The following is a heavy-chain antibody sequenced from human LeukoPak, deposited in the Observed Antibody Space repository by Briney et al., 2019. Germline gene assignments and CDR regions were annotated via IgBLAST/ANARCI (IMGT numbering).Heavy chain of an antibody. CDR3: ARDINSWYFDY. J-gene: IGHJ4*02. CDR2: IWYDENNK. D-gene: IGHD4-23*01. CDR1: GFTFSNYG. V-gene: IGHV3-33*01. Sequence: GGSLRLSCAASGFTFSNYGMHWVRQAPGKGLEWVTVIWYDENNKYYADSVKGRFTISRDNSKNTLYLQMNSLRAEDTALYYCARDINSWYFDYWGQGTLVTVSS.